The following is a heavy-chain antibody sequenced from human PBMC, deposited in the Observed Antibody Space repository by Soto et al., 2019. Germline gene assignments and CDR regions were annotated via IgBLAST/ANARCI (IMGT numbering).Heavy chain of an antibody. J-gene: IGHJ3*02. D-gene: IGHD6-13*01. CDR3: AGDPYSSTWNDAFDI. CDR2: ISSSSSTI. V-gene: IGHV3-48*01. Sequence: GGSLRLSCAASGFTFSTYSMNWVRQAPGKGLEWVSYISSSSSTIYYADSVKGRFTISRGNAKNSLYLQMNSLGAEDTAVYYCAGDPYSSTWNDAFDIWGQGTMVTVSS. CDR1: GFTFSTYS.